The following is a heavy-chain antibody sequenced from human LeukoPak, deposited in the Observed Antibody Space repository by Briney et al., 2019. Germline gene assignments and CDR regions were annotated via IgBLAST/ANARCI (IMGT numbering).Heavy chain of an antibody. Sequence: GGSLRLSCAASGFTFSSYAMSWVRQAPGKGLEWVSAISGSGGSTYYADSVKGRFTISRDNSKNTLYLQMNSLRAEDTAVYYCAKDLDYVFWSGYPRYYGRDVGGKGTTVTVSS. CDR3: AKDLDYVFWSGYPRYYGRDV. CDR1: GFTFSSYA. J-gene: IGHJ6*04. V-gene: IGHV3-23*01. CDR2: ISGSGGST. D-gene: IGHD3-3*01.